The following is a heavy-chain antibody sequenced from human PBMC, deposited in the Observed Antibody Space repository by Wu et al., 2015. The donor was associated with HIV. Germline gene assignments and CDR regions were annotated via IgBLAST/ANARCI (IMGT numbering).Heavy chain of an antibody. J-gene: IGHJ5*02. CDR2: MNPDSGNK. D-gene: IGHD6-13*01. CDR3: LRGFGQQLGWFDP. Sequence: QLVQSGTEVKKPGASVKVSCKASGYAFARYDINWVRQAPGQGLEWMGWMNPDSGNKGYEQKFQGRVTMTTDTSITTAYMELNSLRSEDTAVYYCLRGFGQQLGWFDPWGRGTLVTV. V-gene: IGHV1-8*01. CDR1: GYAFARYD.